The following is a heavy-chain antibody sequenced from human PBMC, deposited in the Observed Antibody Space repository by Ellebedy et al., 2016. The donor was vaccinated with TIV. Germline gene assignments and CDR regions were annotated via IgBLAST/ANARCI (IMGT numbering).Heavy chain of an antibody. CDR2: INAGNGNT. J-gene: IGHJ6*02. CDR1: GYTFISYT. D-gene: IGHD2-15*01. V-gene: IGHV1-3*01. Sequence: AASVKVSCKASGYTFISYTMHLVRQAPGQRLEWMGWINAGNGNTKYSQKFQGRVTITRDTSASTAYMELSSLRSEDTAVYYCARDACRTFSGGRCYSHYYGMDVWGQGTTVTVSS. CDR3: ARDACRTFSGGRCYSHYYGMDV.